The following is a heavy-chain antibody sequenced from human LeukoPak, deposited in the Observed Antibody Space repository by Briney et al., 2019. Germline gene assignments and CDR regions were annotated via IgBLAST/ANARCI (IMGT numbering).Heavy chain of an antibody. Sequence: ASETLSLTCAVYGGSFSGYYWSWIRQPPGKGLEWIGEINHSGGTKYNPSLKSRVTISVDTSKNQFSLKLTSVSAADTAVYYCARRGNWANYHHYYYMDVWGEGTTVTISS. CDR3: ARRGNWANYHHYYYMDV. V-gene: IGHV4-34*01. J-gene: IGHJ6*03. CDR1: GGSFSGYY. D-gene: IGHD7-27*01. CDR2: INHSGGT.